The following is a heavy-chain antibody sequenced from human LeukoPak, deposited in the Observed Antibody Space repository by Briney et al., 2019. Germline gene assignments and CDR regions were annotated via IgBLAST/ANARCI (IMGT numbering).Heavy chain of an antibody. D-gene: IGHD1-26*01. V-gene: IGHV3-73*01. CDR1: GFTFSGSA. CDR3: ARPRGGNWFDH. J-gene: IGHJ5*02. Sequence: PGGSLRLSCAAAGFTFSGSAMHWVRQVSGKGLEWVGRIRSKANSYATAYAASVEGRFTISRDDSKNTAYLQMNGLKTEDTAVYYCARPRGGNWFDHWGQGTLVTVSS. CDR2: IRSKANSYAT.